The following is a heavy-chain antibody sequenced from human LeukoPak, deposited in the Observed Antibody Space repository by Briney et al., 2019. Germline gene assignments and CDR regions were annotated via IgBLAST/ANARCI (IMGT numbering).Heavy chain of an antibody. CDR1: GYTFTSYY. J-gene: IGHJ3*02. Sequence: ASVKVSCKASGYTFTSYYMHWVRQAPGQGLEWVGIINPSGGSTSYAQKFQGRATMTRDTSTSTVYMELSSLRSEDTAVYYCARPAGVESDAFDIWGQGTMVTVSS. D-gene: IGHD3-3*01. CDR3: ARPAGVESDAFDI. CDR2: INPSGGST. V-gene: IGHV1-46*01.